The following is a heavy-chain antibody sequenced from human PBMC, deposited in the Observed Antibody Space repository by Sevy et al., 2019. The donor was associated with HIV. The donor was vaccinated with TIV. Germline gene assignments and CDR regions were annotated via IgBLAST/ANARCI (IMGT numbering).Heavy chain of an antibody. CDR1: GFTFSSYE. J-gene: IGHJ4*02. Sequence: GGSLRLSCAASGFTFSSYEMDWVRQAPGTGLEWVSYISNSGSNIYYADSVRGRFTISRDTAKNSLYLQMNSLRAEDTAVYYCARELPPSATTVAHFDYWGQGTLVTVSS. V-gene: IGHV3-48*03. CDR3: ARELPPSATTVAHFDY. CDR2: ISNSGSNI. D-gene: IGHD4-17*01.